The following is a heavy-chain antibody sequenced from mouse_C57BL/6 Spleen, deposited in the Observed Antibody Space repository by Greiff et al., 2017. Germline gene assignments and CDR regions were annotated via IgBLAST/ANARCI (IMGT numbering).Heavy chain of an antibody. CDR3: ARYYGSGFDD. CDR1: GYSITSGYD. J-gene: IGHJ2*01. CDR2: ISYSGST. V-gene: IGHV3-1*01. D-gene: IGHD1-1*01. Sequence: EVQVVESGPGMVKPSQSLSLTCTVTGYSITSGYDWHWLRHFPGNKLEWMGYISYSGSTNYNPSLKSRISITHDTSKNHFFLKLKSVTTEDTATYYCARYYGSGFDDWGQGTTLTVSS.